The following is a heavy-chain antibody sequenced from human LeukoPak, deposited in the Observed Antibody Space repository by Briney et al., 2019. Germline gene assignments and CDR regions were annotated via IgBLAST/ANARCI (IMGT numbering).Heavy chain of an antibody. J-gene: IGHJ4*02. CDR2: IYYSGST. CDR3: ARGRPYTGGYHLDY. Sequence: SETLSLTCTISGDSTSSDRYYGGWVRQPPGKGLEWIGNIYYSGSTYYNPSLKSRVTMSVDTSKNQFFLKLNSVTAADTAVYYCARGRPYTGGYHLDYWGQGTLVTVST. CDR1: GDSTSSDRYY. V-gene: IGHV4-39*01. D-gene: IGHD1-26*01.